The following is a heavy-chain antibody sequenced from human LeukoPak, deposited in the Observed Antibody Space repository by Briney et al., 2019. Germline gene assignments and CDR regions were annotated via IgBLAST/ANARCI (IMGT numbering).Heavy chain of an antibody. V-gene: IGHV4-4*02. CDR2: IYHSGST. J-gene: IGHJ4*02. CDR3: ARRRVGATQFDY. Sequence: SGTLSPTCAVSGGFISSSNWWSWVRRPPGKGLEWIGEIYHSGSTNCNPSLKSRVTISVDNSKNQFSLKLSSVTAADTAVYYCARRRVGATQFDYWGQGTLVTVSS. D-gene: IGHD1-26*01. CDR1: GGFISSSNW.